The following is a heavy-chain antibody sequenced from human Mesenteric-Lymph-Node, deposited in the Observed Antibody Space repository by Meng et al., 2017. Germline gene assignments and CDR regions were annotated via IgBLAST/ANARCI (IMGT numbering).Heavy chain of an antibody. CDR3: ARGQKGYFDL. V-gene: IGHV4-30-4*01. Sequence: QVQRQEPGPGLVTPSQPSSLTCTASGGSISSSNYYWSWIRQPPGKGLEWSGHIYNSGSTYYNPSLKSRIAISVGTSKNQFSLKLSSVTAADTAVYYCARGQKGYFDLWGRGTLVTVSS. J-gene: IGHJ2*01. CDR1: GGSISSSNYY. CDR2: IYNSGST.